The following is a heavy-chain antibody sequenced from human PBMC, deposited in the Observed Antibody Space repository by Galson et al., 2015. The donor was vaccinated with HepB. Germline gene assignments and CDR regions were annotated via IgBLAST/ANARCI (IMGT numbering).Heavy chain of an antibody. J-gene: IGHJ3*02. CDR3: ARDRGLRFLEWLFQGGDAFDI. Sequence: SVKVSCKASGYTFTSYGISWVRQAPGQGLEWMGWISAYNGNTNYAQKLQGRVAMTTDTSTSTAYMELRSLRPDDTAVYYCARDRGLRFLEWLFQGGDAFDIWGQGTMVTVSS. D-gene: IGHD3-3*01. V-gene: IGHV1-18*04. CDR2: ISAYNGNT. CDR1: GYTFTSYG.